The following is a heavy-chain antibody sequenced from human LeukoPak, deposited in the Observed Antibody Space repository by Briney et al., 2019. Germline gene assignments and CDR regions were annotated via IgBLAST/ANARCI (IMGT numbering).Heavy chain of an antibody. J-gene: IGHJ4*02. CDR3: AKGLRKLIVGSTEYYFDY. D-gene: IGHD1-26*01. Sequence: GGSLRLSCAASGFTFSNYWMHWVRQAPGKGLVWVSRINSDGINTSYADSVKGRFTISRDNAKNTLNLQMNSLRAEDTAVYYCAKGLRKLIVGSTEYYFDYWGQGTLVTVSS. CDR2: INSDGINT. CDR1: GFTFSNYW. V-gene: IGHV3-74*01.